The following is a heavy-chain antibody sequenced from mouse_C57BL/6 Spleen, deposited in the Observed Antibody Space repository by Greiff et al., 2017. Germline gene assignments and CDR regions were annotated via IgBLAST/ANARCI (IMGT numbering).Heavy chain of an antibody. V-gene: IGHV1-42*01. J-gene: IGHJ4*01. Sequence: VQLQQSGPELVKPGASVKISCKASGYSFTGYYMNWVKQSPEKSLEWIGEINPSTGGTTYNQKYKEKATLTVDKSSSTAYMQLKSLTSEDSAVYFCTRGDYDEYSMDYWGQGTSVTVSS. CDR1: GYSFTGYY. D-gene: IGHD2-4*01. CDR2: INPSTGGT. CDR3: TRGDYDEYSMDY.